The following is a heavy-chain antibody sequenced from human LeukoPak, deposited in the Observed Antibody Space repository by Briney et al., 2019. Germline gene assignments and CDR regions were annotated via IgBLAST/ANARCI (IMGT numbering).Heavy chain of an antibody. D-gene: IGHD3-16*01. J-gene: IGHJ5*02. Sequence: SETLSLTCTVSGGSISSSSYYWGWIRQPPGKGLEWIGSIYYSGSTYYNPSLKSRVTISVDTSKDQFSLKLSSVTAADTAVYYCARDGGIGRFDPWGQGTLVTVSS. CDR3: ARDGGIGRFDP. CDR2: IYYSGST. V-gene: IGHV4-39*07. CDR1: GGSISSSSYY.